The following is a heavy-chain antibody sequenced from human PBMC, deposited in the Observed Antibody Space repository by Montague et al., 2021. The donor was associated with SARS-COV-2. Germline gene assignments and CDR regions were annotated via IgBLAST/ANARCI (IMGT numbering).Heavy chain of an antibody. CDR1: GFTFHDYA. D-gene: IGHD5-12*01. V-gene: IGHV3-9*01. CDR3: AKDTSSWIRELPDY. Sequence: SLSLSCSASGFTFHDYAMHWVRQTPGKGLEWVSGISWNSDRKDYADSVKGRFTISRDNAKNVLYLQMNSLRREDTAWYYCAKDTSSWIRELPDYWGQGTLVTVSS. CDR2: ISWNSDRK. J-gene: IGHJ4*02.